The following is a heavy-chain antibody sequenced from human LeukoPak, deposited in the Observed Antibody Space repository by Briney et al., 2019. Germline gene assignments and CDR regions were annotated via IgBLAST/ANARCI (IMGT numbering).Heavy chain of an antibody. Sequence: GGSLRLSCAASGFTFSSSAMSWVRQAPGRGLEWVSAISNNGGYTYYADSVQGRFTISRDNSKSTLCLQMNSLRAEDTAVYYCAKQLGYCSNGSCYFPYWGQGTLVTVSS. CDR2: ISNNGGYT. J-gene: IGHJ4*02. CDR3: AKQLGYCSNGSCYFPY. D-gene: IGHD2-15*01. V-gene: IGHV3-23*01. CDR1: GFTFSSSA.